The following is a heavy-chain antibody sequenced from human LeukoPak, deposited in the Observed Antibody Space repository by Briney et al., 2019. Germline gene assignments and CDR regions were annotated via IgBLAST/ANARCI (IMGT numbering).Heavy chain of an antibody. J-gene: IGHJ5*02. Sequence: SVKVSCKASGGTFSSYAISWVRQAPGQGLEWMGGIIPIFGTANYAQKLQGRVTMTTDTSTSTAYMELRSLRSDDTAVYYCARDLASFFPWGQGTLVTVSS. D-gene: IGHD3-3*02. CDR1: GGTFSSYA. V-gene: IGHV1-69*05. CDR3: ARDLASFFP. CDR2: IIPIFGTA.